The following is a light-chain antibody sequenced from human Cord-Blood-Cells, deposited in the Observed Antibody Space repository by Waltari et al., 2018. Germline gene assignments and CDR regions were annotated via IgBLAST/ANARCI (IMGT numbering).Light chain of an antibody. J-gene: IGLJ1*01. CDR3: CSYAGSSTFYV. CDR2: EGS. V-gene: IGLV2-23*01. Sequence: QSALTQTASVSGSPGQSINISCTGTSSDVGSYNLVSWYQQHPGKAPKLMIYEGSKRPSGVSNRFSGSKSGNTASLTISGLQAEDEADYYCCSYAGSSTFYVFGTGTKVTVL. CDR1: SSDVGSYNL.